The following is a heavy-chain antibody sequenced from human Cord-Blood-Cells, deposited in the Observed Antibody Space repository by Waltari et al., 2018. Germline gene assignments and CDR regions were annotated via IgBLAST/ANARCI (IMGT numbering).Heavy chain of an antibody. J-gene: IGHJ3*02. D-gene: IGHD6-6*01. CDR1: GGTFSSYA. Sequence: QVQLVQSGAEVKKPGSSVKVSCKASGGTFSSYAIRWGRQAPGQGLEWMGGIIPIFGTANYAQKFQGRVTITADESTSTAYMELSSLRSEDTAVYYCARDQGGAARDAFDIWGQGTMVTVSS. CDR2: IIPIFGTA. V-gene: IGHV1-69*01. CDR3: ARDQGGAARDAFDI.